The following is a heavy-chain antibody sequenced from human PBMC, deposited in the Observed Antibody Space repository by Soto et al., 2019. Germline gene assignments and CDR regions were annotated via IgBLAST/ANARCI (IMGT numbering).Heavy chain of an antibody. CDR1: GYSFTSYW. CDR3: ARCDYYDSSGPEGYYYGMDV. CDR2: IDPSDSYT. V-gene: IGHV5-10-1*01. Sequence: GESLKISCKGSGYSFTSYWIGWVRQMPGKGLEWMGIIDPSDSYTNYSPSFQGHVTIPADKSISTAYLQWSSLKASDTAMYYCARCDYYDSSGPEGYYYGMDVWGQGTTVTVSS. J-gene: IGHJ6*02. D-gene: IGHD3-22*01.